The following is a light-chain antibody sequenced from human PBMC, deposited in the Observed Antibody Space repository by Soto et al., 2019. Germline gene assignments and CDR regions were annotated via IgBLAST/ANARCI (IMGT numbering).Light chain of an antibody. J-gene: IGKJ2*01. CDR3: QQSDSTPYT. CDR2: DAS. Sequence: DIQMTQSPSSLSASVGDRVTMTCQASQDISNYLNWYQQKPGKAPRLLIYDASSLLSGVPSRFSGSGSGTDFTLTIASLQPEDFSTYYCQQSDSTPYTFGQGTKVDI. V-gene: IGKV1-39*01. CDR1: QDISNY.